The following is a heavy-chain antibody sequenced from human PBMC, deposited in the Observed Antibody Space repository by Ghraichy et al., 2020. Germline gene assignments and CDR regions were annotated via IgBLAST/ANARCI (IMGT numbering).Heavy chain of an antibody. CDR2: IYYSGST. CDR3: ARVAPRFLEWFPDAFDI. D-gene: IGHD3-3*01. V-gene: IGHV4-39*01. Sequence: SETLSLTCTVSGGSISSSSYYWGWIRQPPGKGLEWIGSIYYSGSTYYNPSLKSRVTISVDTSKNQFSLKLSSVTAADMAVYYCARVAPRFLEWFPDAFDIWGQGTMVTVSS. CDR1: GGSISSSSYY. J-gene: IGHJ3*02.